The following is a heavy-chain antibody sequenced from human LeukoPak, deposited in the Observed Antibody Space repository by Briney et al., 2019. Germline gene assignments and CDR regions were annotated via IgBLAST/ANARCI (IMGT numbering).Heavy chain of an antibody. V-gene: IGHV1-69*13. Sequence: SVKVSCKASGGTFSSYAISWVRQAPGQGLEWMGVIIPIFGTANYAQKFQGRVTITADESTSTAYMELSSLRSEDTAVYYCARDLLVSSSYYYGMDVWGQGTTVTVSS. D-gene: IGHD6-6*01. CDR1: GGTFSSYA. J-gene: IGHJ6*02. CDR2: IIPIFGTA. CDR3: ARDLLVSSSYYYGMDV.